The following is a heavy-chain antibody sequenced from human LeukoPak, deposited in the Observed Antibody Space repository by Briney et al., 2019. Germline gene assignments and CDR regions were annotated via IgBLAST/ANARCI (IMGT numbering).Heavy chain of an antibody. Sequence: ASVKVSCKASGYTFTGYYMHWVRQAPGQGLEWMGWINPNSGGTNYAQKFRGRVTMTRDTSISTAYMELSRLRSDDTAVYYCARDTEAYYGSGSYIWGQGTLVTVSS. CDR1: GYTFTGYY. CDR3: ARDTEAYYGSGSYI. V-gene: IGHV1-2*02. CDR2: INPNSGGT. D-gene: IGHD3-10*01. J-gene: IGHJ4*02.